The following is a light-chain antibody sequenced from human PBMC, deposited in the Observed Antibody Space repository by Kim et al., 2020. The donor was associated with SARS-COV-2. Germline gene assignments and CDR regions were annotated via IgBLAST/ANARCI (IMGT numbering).Light chain of an antibody. V-gene: IGKV1-27*01. CDR3: QKCDSAPWT. CDR1: QDFSNY. J-gene: IGKJ1*01. Sequence: AYVADRVTISCRASQDFSNYLAWVQLKPGKAPPLLFYAASAVQPGVPSRVSGSGAGTDFTLTVTSLQPEDVATYYSQKCDSAPWTFGQGTKVDI. CDR2: AAS.